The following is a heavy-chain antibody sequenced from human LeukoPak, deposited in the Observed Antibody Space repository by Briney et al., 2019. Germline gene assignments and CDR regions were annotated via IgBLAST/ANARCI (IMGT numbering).Heavy chain of an antibody. J-gene: IGHJ4*02. D-gene: IGHD3-22*01. Sequence: PGGSLRLSCAASGFTFSDYYMSWIRQAPGKGLEWVSYISSSGSTIYYADSVKGRFTISRDHAKNSLYLQMNSLRAEDTAVYYCARDEYYYDSSGYSHFDYWGQGTLVTVSS. CDR3: ARDEYYYDSSGYSHFDY. V-gene: IGHV3-11*01. CDR2: ISSSGSTI. CDR1: GFTFSDYY.